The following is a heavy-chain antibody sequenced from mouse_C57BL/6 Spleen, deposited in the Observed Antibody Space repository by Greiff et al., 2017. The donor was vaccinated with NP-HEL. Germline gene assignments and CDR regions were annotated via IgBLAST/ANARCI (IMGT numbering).Heavy chain of an antibody. CDR3: ARSGLTGTGDY. CDR2: INPNNGGT. CDR1: GYTFTDYY. V-gene: IGHV1-26*01. J-gene: IGHJ2*01. D-gene: IGHD4-1*01. Sequence: EVQLQQSGPELVKPGASVKISRKASGYTFTDYYMNWVKQSHGKSLEWIGDINPNNGGTSYNQKFKGKATLTVDKSSSTAYMELRSLTSEDSAVYYCARSGLTGTGDYWGQGTTLTVSS.